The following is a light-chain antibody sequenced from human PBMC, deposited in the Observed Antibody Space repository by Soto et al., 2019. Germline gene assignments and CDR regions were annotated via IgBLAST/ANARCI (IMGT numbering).Light chain of an antibody. V-gene: IGKV3-11*01. Sequence: EIVLTQSPGTLALSPGERVVLSCRASQSLGTSLSWYHHKPCQAPRLLLYDAYNRATGIPPRFSGSGSGTDFTLTISSLEPEDSAVYYCQQRHMWTITFGQGTRLEIK. CDR1: QSLGTS. CDR3: QQRHMWTIT. CDR2: DAY. J-gene: IGKJ5*01.